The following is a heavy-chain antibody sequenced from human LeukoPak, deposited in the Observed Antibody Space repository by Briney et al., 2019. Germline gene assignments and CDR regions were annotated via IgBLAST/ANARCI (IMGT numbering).Heavy chain of an antibody. CDR2: ISGAGGST. D-gene: IGHD5-12*01. J-gene: IGHJ4*02. V-gene: IGHV3-23*01. Sequence: GSLRLSCAASGFTFSSYAISWVRQAPGKGLEWVSGISGAGGSTFYADSVKGRFTISRDNSKNTLYLQMNSLRAEDTAVYYCANSGTRGYSGYDSPYNWGQGTLVSVSS. CDR1: GFTFSSYA. CDR3: ANSGTRGYSGYDSPYN.